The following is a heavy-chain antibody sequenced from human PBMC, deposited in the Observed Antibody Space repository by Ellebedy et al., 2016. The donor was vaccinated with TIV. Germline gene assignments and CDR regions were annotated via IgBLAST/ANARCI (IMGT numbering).Heavy chain of an antibody. D-gene: IGHD2-21*01. Sequence: GESLKISCAASGFTFSDYYINWIRQAPGKGLEWISYISGSGNTIDYADSVKDRFTISRDNAKNSLYLQMSGLRAEDTAVYYCARVVIEGTTWHYNYYGLDVWGQGTTVTVSS. CDR1: GFTFSDYY. CDR3: ARVVIEGTTWHYNYYGLDV. CDR2: ISGSGNTI. V-gene: IGHV3-11*01. J-gene: IGHJ6*02.